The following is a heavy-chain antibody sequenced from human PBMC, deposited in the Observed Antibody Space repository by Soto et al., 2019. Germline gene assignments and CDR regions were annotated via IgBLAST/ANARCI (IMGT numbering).Heavy chain of an antibody. D-gene: IGHD2-8*01. J-gene: IGHJ6*03. CDR2: ISGSGGST. Sequence: PGGSLRLSCAASGFTFSSYAMSWVRQAPGKGLEWVSAISGSGGSTYYAGSVKGRFTISRDNSKNTLFLQMNSLRVEDTAVYYFTRDDVHFNGDRYYGVPMDVWGKGTTVTVSS. CDR3: TRDDVHFNGDRYYGVPMDV. V-gene: IGHV3-23*01. CDR1: GFTFSSYA.